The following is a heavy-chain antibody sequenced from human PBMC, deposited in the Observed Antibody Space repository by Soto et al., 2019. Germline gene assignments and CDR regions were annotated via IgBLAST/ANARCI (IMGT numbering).Heavy chain of an antibody. CDR1: GFTFSSYA. CDR3: AKESPDSSGYYLYYFDY. D-gene: IGHD3-22*01. V-gene: IGHV3-23*01. J-gene: IGHJ4*02. Sequence: GGSLRLSCAASGFTFSSYAMSWVRQAPGKGLEWVSAISGSGGSTYYADSVKGRFTISRDNSKNTLYLQMNSLRAEDTAVYYCAKESPDSSGYYLYYFDYWGQGTLVTVSS. CDR2: ISGSGGST.